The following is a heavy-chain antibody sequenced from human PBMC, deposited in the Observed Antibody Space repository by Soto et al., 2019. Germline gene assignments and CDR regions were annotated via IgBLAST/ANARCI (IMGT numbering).Heavy chain of an antibody. CDR3: ARSSALSGSYPPRWYGMDV. J-gene: IGHJ6*02. CDR2: INYSGST. V-gene: IGHV4-59*01. D-gene: IGHD3-10*01. CDR1: GGSISSYY. Sequence: QVQLQESGPGLVKPSETLSLTCTVSGGSISSYYWTWIRQPPGKGLEWIGDINYSGSTNYNPSLNSRVTISVDTSKNQFSLKLSSVTAEDTAVYYCARSSALSGSYPPRWYGMDVWGQGTTVTVSS.